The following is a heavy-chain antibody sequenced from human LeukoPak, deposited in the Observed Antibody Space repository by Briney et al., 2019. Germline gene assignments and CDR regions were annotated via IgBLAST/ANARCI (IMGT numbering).Heavy chain of an antibody. CDR3: AREGLGYYDSSGYYYGSWFDP. J-gene: IGHJ5*02. V-gene: IGHV4-59*01. CDR2: IYYSGST. D-gene: IGHD3-22*01. Sequence: PSETLSLTCTVSGGSISSYYWSWIRQPPGKGLEWIGYIYYSGSTNYNPSLKSRVTISVDTPKNQFSLKLSSVTAADTAVYYCAREGLGYYDSSGYYYGSWFDPWGQGTLVTVSS. CDR1: GGSISSYY.